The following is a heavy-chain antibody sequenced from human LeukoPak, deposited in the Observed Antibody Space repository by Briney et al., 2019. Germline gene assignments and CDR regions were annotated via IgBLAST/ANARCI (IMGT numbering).Heavy chain of an antibody. V-gene: IGHV5-51*01. CDR1: GYSFTGYW. Sequence: GESLKISCKGPGYSFTGYWIGWVRQMPGKGLEWMGIIYPGDSDTRYSPSFQGQVTISADKSISTAYLQWSSLKASDTAMYYCARGDGYSYGRIIYAFDIWGQGTMVTVSS. J-gene: IGHJ3*02. CDR3: ARGDGYSYGRIIYAFDI. CDR2: IYPGDSDT. D-gene: IGHD5-18*01.